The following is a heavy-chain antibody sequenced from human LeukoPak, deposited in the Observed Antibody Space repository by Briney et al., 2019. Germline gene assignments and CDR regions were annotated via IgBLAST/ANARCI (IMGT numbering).Heavy chain of an antibody. D-gene: IGHD1-26*01. CDR1: GYAFTSYY. CDR3: AVNRIVGATYYFDY. V-gene: IGHV1-46*01. J-gene: IGHJ4*02. CDR2: INPSGGST. Sequence: GASVKVSCKASGYAFTSYYMHWVRQAPGQGLEWMGIINPSGGSTSYAQKFQGRVTMTRDTSTSTVYMELSSLRSEDTAVHYCAVNRIVGATYYFDYWGQGTLVTVSS.